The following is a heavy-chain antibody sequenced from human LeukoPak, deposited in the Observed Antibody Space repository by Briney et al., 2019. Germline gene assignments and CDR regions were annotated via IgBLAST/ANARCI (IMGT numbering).Heavy chain of an antibody. J-gene: IGHJ4*02. D-gene: IGHD3-10*01. CDR2: VNPDDSDT. Sequence: GESLKISCKGSGYSFTSHWIGWVRQMPGKGLEWMGIVNPDDSDTIYSPSFQGQVTISADESIATAYLQWSSLKASDTAMYYCARLRWPRGGRSSFDYWGQGALVTVSS. CDR1: GYSFTSHW. CDR3: ARLRWPRGGRSSFDY. V-gene: IGHV5-51*01.